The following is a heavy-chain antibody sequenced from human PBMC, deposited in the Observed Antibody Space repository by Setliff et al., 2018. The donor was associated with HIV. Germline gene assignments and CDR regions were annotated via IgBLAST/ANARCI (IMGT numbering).Heavy chain of an antibody. Sequence: WASVKVSCKASGYTFTSYYMHWVRQAPGQGLEWMGIINPSGGSTSYAQKFQGRVTMTRDTSTSTVYMELSSLRSEDTAVYYCARAQGYCSSTSCYFQDLFDPWGQGTLVTVSS. V-gene: IGHV1-46*01. D-gene: IGHD2-2*01. CDR1: GYTFTSYY. CDR3: ARAQGYCSSTSCYFQDLFDP. CDR2: INPSGGST. J-gene: IGHJ5*02.